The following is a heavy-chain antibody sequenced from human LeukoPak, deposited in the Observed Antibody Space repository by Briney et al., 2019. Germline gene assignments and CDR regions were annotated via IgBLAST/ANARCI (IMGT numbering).Heavy chain of an antibody. CDR2: ISGSGGST. CDR3: AKGPFSSGFDY. Sequence: GGSLRLSCAASGFTLSSYAMSWVRQAPGKGLEWVSAISGSGGSTYYADSVKGRFTISRDNSKNMLYLQMNSLRAEDTAVYYCAKGPFSSGFDYWGQGTLVTVSS. J-gene: IGHJ4*02. D-gene: IGHD6-19*01. CDR1: GFTLSSYA. V-gene: IGHV3-23*01.